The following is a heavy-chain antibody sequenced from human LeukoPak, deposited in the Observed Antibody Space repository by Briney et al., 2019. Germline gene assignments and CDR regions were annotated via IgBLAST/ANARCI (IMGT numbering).Heavy chain of an antibody. J-gene: IGHJ6*03. Sequence: SETLSLTCTVSGGSISSDYWSWIRQPPGKGLEWIGYIYCRGSTNYNPSLKSRVTISVDTSKNQFSLKLSSVTAADTAVYYCARDHTGDSSGPEAAYLDVWGKGTTVTVSS. CDR1: GGSISSDY. V-gene: IGHV4-59*01. D-gene: IGHD6-19*01. CDR3: ARDHTGDSSGPEAAYLDV. CDR2: IYCRGST.